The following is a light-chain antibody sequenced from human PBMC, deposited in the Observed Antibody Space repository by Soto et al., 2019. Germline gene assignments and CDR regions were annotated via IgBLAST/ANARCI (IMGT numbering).Light chain of an antibody. Sequence: QSALTQPASVSGSPGQSITISCTGTSSDVGGYNYVSWYQQHPGKAPKLMIYEVSNRPLGVSNRFSGSKSGNTASLTISGLQAEDEADYYCASYTSSSTLDVFETGTKVTVL. V-gene: IGLV2-14*01. CDR1: SSDVGGYNY. J-gene: IGLJ1*01. CDR2: EVS. CDR3: ASYTSSSTLDV.